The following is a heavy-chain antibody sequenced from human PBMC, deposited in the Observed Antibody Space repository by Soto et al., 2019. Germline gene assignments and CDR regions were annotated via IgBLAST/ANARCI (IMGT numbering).Heavy chain of an antibody. Sequence: GASVKVSCKASGYTFTSYAMHWVRQAPGQRLEWMGWINAGNGNTKYSQKFQGRVTITRDTSASTAYMELSSLRSEDTAVYYCARFSGYDGYFDYWGQGTLVTVSS. CDR3: ARFSGYDGYFDY. J-gene: IGHJ4*02. D-gene: IGHD5-12*01. CDR1: GYTFTSYA. V-gene: IGHV1-3*01. CDR2: INAGNGNT.